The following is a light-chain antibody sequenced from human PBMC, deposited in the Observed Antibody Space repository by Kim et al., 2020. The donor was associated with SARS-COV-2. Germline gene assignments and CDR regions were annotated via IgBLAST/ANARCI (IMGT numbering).Light chain of an antibody. CDR2: AAS. J-gene: IGKJ4*01. CDR1: QSISNY. V-gene: IGKV1-39*01. CDR3: QQSYSTPQLT. Sequence: DIQMTQSPSSLSASVGDRVTITCRASQSISNYLNWYQQKPGKAPEVLIYAASSLQSGVPSRFSGSGSGTDFTLTISSLQPEDFATYYCQQSYSTPQLTFGGGTKLEIK.